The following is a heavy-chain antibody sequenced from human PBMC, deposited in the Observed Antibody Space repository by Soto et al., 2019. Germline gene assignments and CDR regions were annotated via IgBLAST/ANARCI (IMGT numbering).Heavy chain of an antibody. J-gene: IGHJ4*02. CDR3: ARGLNGYLHYFDY. Sequence: ASVKVSCKASGYNFISYAMHWVRQAPGQRLEWMGWINPGNGNTKYSQKFQGSVTITRDTSANTAYMELSSLRSEDTAVYYCARGLNGYLHYFDYWGQGTLVTVSS. V-gene: IGHV1-3*01. D-gene: IGHD5-18*01. CDR1: GYNFISYA. CDR2: INPGNGNT.